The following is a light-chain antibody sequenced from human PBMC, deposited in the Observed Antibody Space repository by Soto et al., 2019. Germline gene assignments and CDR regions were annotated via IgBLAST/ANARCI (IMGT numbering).Light chain of an antibody. Sequence: LTQPHSVSESPGKTVTISCTGTRNDVGAYNYVSWYQQHPGKAPKLMIYEVTSRPSGVSNRFSGSKSGNTASLTISGLQAADEADYYCSSFTSDTTLIFGGGTKVTVL. CDR2: EVT. CDR1: RNDVGAYNY. V-gene: IGLV2-14*01. J-gene: IGLJ2*01. CDR3: SSFTSDTTLI.